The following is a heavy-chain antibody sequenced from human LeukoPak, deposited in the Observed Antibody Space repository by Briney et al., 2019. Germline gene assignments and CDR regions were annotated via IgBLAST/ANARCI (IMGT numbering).Heavy chain of an antibody. CDR2: INHSGST. V-gene: IGHV4-34*01. Sequence: SETLSLTCGVYGDSFSGYYWTWIRQPPGKGQEWIGEINHSGSTNYNPSLKSRVSMSVDTSKNQFSLKLSSVTAADTAVYYCARDRSGSFNNWFDPWGQGTLVTVSS. D-gene: IGHD1-26*01. CDR1: GDSFSGYY. CDR3: ARDRSGSFNNWFDP. J-gene: IGHJ5*02.